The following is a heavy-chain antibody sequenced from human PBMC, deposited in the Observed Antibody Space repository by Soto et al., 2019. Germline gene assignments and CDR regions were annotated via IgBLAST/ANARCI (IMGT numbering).Heavy chain of an antibody. CDR1: GFTFSSFG. CDR2: ISYDGSNK. CDR3: ARVIVLRFLEWLKTDYYFDY. J-gene: IGHJ4*02. V-gene: IGHV3-30*03. D-gene: IGHD3-3*01. Sequence: PGGSLRLSWAASGFTFSSFGMHWVSQAPGKGLEWVAVISYDGSNKYYADSVKGRFTISRDNSKNTLYLQMNSLRAEDTAVYYCARVIVLRFLEWLKTDYYFDYWGQGTLVTVSS.